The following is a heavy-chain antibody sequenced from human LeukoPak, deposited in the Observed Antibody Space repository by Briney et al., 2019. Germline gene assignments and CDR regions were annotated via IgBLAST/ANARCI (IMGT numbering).Heavy chain of an antibody. CDR2: IYYSGST. V-gene: IGHV4-39*07. Sequence: SETLSLTCTVSGGSISSGSYYWGWIRQPPGKGLEWVGSIYYSGSTYYNPSLKTRITISLDTSKNQFSLKLNSVTAADTAVYYCARDKTFEVVNYFAYWGQGALVTVSS. D-gene: IGHD3-3*01. J-gene: IGHJ4*02. CDR3: ARDKTFEVVNYFAY. CDR1: GGSISSGSYY.